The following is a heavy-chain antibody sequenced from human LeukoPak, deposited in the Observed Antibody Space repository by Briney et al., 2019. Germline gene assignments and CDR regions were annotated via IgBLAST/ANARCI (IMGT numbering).Heavy chain of an antibody. V-gene: IGHV3-21*01. Sequence: PGGSLRLSCAASGFTFSSYSMNWVRQAPGKGLEWVSSISSSSSYIYYADSVKGRFTISRDNAKNSLYLQMNSLRAEDTAVYYCARVVFRSSGWYGGGLGYWGQGTLVTVSS. CDR3: ARVVFRSSGWYGGGLGY. CDR1: GFTFSSYS. CDR2: ISSSSSYI. D-gene: IGHD6-19*01. J-gene: IGHJ4*02.